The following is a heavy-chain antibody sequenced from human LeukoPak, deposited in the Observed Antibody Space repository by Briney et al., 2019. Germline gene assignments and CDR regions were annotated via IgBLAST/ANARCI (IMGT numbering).Heavy chain of an antibody. D-gene: IGHD2-2*01. CDR2: ISGSGASA. CDR3: AKVATYCTGTSCPPVH. Sequence: GGSLRLSCAASGFTFSSYPMSWVRQAPGKGLEWVSAISGSGASAYSADSVRGRFTISRDNSKNTLYLQMNSLRVEDTAVYYCAKVATYCTGTSCPPVHWGQGTLVTVSS. CDR1: GFTFSSYP. V-gene: IGHV3-23*01. J-gene: IGHJ4*02.